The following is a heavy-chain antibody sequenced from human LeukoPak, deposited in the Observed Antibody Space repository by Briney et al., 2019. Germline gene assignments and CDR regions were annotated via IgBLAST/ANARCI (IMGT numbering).Heavy chain of an antibody. V-gene: IGHV1-69*13. CDR2: IIPIFGTA. D-gene: IGHD4-23*01. J-gene: IGHJ6*02. CDR3: AESTVVTRYYYYGMDV. Sequence: SVKVSCTASGGTFSSYAISWVRQAPGQGLEWMGGIIPIFGTANYAQKFQGRVTITADESTSTAYMELSSLRSEDTAVYYCAESTVVTRYYYYGMDVWGQGTTVTVSS. CDR1: GGTFSSYA.